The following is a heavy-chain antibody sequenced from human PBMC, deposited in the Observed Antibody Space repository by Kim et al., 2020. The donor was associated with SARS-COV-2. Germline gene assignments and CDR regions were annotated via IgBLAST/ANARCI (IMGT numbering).Heavy chain of an antibody. CDR3: ACESSGGVDY. J-gene: IGHJ4*02. D-gene: IGHD3-22*01. CDR1: GGSVSGYY. V-gene: IGHV4-34*01. CDR2: INHSGST. Sequence: SETLSLTCAVYGGSVSGYYWSWIRQPPGKGLEWIGEINHSGSTNYNPSLKSRVTISVDTSKNQFSLKLSSVTAADTAVYYCACESSGGVDYWGQGTLVTVSS.